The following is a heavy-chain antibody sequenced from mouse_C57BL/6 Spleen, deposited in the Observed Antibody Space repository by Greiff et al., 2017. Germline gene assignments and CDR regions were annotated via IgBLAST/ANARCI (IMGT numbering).Heavy chain of an antibody. J-gene: IGHJ2*01. CDR1: GFNITDYN. CDR2: IDPKDGEP. CDR3: ARDCKYGY. V-gene: IGHV14-2*01. Sequence: VQLQQSGAELVKPGASVKLSCTASGFNITDYNMHWVKQRTEQGLEWIGWIDPKDGEPRYAPKFQGKATFTADPSSTPAYLQLRSLTSEDSAGSYCARDCKYGYWGQGTTLTVSS. D-gene: IGHD5-1-1*01.